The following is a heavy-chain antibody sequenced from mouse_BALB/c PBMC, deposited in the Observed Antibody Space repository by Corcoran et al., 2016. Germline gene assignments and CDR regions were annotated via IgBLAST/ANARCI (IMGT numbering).Heavy chain of an antibody. CDR1: GYSITSGYY. Sequence: DVQLQESGPGLVKPSQSLSLTCSVTGYSITSGYYWNWIRQFPGNKLEWMGYISYDGSNNYNPSLKNRISITRDTSKNQFYLKLNSVTTEDTATYYCARVYGNYWAMDYWGQGTSVTVSS. J-gene: IGHJ4*01. CDR3: ARVYGNYWAMDY. V-gene: IGHV3-6*02. D-gene: IGHD2-10*02. CDR2: ISYDGSN.